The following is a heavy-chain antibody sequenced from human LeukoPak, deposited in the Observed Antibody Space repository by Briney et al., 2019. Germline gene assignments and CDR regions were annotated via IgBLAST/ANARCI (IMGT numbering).Heavy chain of an antibody. J-gene: IGHJ5*02. CDR2: INPSGGST. V-gene: IGHV1-46*01. CDR3: ARVSGWAAAGNNWFDP. CDR1: GYTFTSYY. Sequence: ASVKVSCKASGYTFTSYYMHWVRQAPGQGLEWMGIINPSGGSTSYAQKFQGRVTMTRNTSISTAYMELSSLRSEDTAVYYCARVSGWAAAGNNWFDPWGQGTLVTVSS. D-gene: IGHD6-13*01.